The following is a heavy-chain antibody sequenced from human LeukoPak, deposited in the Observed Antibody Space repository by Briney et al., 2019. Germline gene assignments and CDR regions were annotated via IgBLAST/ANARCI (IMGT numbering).Heavy chain of an antibody. J-gene: IGHJ6*02. CDR2: IYNSESI. D-gene: IGHD2-2*01. V-gene: IGHV4-59*12. CDR3: ARDWWLGSPSLQGYFYVLDA. CDR1: GASFSGFY. Sequence: PSETLSLTCTVSGASFSGFYWTWIRHAQGQGLDWIGNIYNSESIEYNPSLKSRVTISMDTSRNRFSLSLTSVTAADTAIYYCARDWWLGSPSLQGYFYVLDAWGQGTTVTVSS.